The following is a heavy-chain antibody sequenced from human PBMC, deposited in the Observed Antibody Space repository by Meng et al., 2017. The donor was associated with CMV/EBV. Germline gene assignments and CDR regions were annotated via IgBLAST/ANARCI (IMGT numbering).Heavy chain of an antibody. V-gene: IGHV3-53*01. CDR3: ARTAYNSGWWGGDYYSGMDV. J-gene: IGHJ6*02. D-gene: IGHD6-19*01. CDR2: IYSGGST. CDR1: GFTVSSNY. Sequence: GESLKISCAASGFTVSSNYMSWVRQAPGKGLEWVSAIYSGGSTYYADSVKGRFTISRDNSKNTLYLQMNSLRAEDTAVYYCARTAYNSGWWGGDYYSGMDVWGQGTTVTVSS.